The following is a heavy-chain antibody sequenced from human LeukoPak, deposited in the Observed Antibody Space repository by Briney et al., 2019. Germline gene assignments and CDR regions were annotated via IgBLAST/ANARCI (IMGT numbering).Heavy chain of an antibody. CDR2: IYYSGST. D-gene: IGHD4-17*01. Sequence: PSATLSLTCTFSDGSISRGGYYWSWIRQHPGKGLEWLGYIYYSGSTYYNPSLKSRVTISVDTSKNQFSLKLSSVTAADTAVYYCARAAGDAAGSYGNYYYYYGMDVWGQGTTVTVSS. J-gene: IGHJ6*02. CDR3: ARAAGDAAGSYGNYYYYYGMDV. V-gene: IGHV4-31*03. CDR1: DGSISRGGYY.